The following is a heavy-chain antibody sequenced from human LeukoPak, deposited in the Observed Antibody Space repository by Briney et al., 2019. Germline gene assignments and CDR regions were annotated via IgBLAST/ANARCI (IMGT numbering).Heavy chain of an antibody. D-gene: IGHD3-22*01. CDR1: GGSISSDSYY. J-gene: IGHJ4*02. Sequence: PSETLSLTCTVSGGSISSDSYYWGWIRQPPGKGLEWIGSIYYSGSTNYNPSLKSRVTISVDTSKNQFSLKLSSVTAADTAVYYCARAPLPITMIVDWGQGTLVTVSS. CDR2: IYYSGST. V-gene: IGHV4-39*07. CDR3: ARAPLPITMIVD.